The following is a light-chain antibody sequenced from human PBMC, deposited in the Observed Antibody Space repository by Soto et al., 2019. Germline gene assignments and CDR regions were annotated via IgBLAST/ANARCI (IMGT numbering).Light chain of an antibody. J-gene: IGLJ1*01. CDR1: SNDVRGYNY. CDR2: DVT. V-gene: IGLV2-14*01. CDR3: SSYTTLTSLYV. Sequence: QSVLAQPASVSGSPGQSITISCTGPSNDVRGYNYVSWYQHHPGKAPKLIIYDVTHRPSGVSDRFSGSKSGNTASLTISGLQADDGADYYCSSYTTLTSLYVFGTGTKVTVL.